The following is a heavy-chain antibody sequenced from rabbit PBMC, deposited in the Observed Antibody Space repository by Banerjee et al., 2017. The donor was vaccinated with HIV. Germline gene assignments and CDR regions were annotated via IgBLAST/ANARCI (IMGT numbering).Heavy chain of an antibody. Sequence: QQQLVESGGGLVKPEGSLTLTCTASGFSFSSGYDMCWVRRAPGKGPEWIACIHSINSGSTYYASWAKGRFTISKTSSTMVTLQMTSLTAADTATYFCARASSGYYNLWGPGTLVTVS. V-gene: IGHV1S45*01. CDR1: GFSFSSGYD. J-gene: IGHJ4*01. CDR2: IHSINSGST. D-gene: IGHD1-1*01. CDR3: ARASSGYYNL.